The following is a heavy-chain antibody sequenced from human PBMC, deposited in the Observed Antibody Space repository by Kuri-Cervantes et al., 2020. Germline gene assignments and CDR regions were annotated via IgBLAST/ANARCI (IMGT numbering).Heavy chain of an antibody. CDR1: GFTFSNAW. CDR2: ISSSSSYI. D-gene: IGHD7-27*01. CDR3: ARDGDWELGIDY. Sequence: ETLSLTCAASGFTFSNAWMNWVRQAPGKGLEWVSSISSSSSYIYYADSVKGRFTISRDNAKNSLYLQMNSLRAEDTAVYYCARDGDWELGIDYWGQGTLVTVSS. V-gene: IGHV3-21*01. J-gene: IGHJ4*02.